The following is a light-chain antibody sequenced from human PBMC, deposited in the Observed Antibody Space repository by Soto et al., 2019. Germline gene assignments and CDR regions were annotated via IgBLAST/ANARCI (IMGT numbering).Light chain of an antibody. CDR2: DVS. CDR1: SSDVGGYNY. V-gene: IGLV2-14*03. CDR3: SSYTTSNTRQIV. J-gene: IGLJ1*01. Sequence: QSALTQPASVSGSPGQSITISCTGTSSDVGGYNYVSWYQHHPGKSPKLMIFDVSNRPSGVSNRFSGSKSGNTATMTISGLQFEDEADYYCSSYTTSNTRQIVFGTGTKVTAL.